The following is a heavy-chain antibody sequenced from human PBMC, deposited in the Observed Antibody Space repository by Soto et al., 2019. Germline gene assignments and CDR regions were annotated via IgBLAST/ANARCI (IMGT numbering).Heavy chain of an antibody. Sequence: QVQLVESGGGVVQPGRSLRLSCAASGFTFSSYAMHWVRQAPGKGLEWVAVISYDGSNKYYADSVKGRFTISRDNSKNTLYLQMNSLRAEDTAVYYCARADYVGGSYRRVDYWGQGTLVTVSS. CDR2: ISYDGSNK. D-gene: IGHD3-16*02. V-gene: IGHV3-30-3*01. CDR1: GFTFSSYA. J-gene: IGHJ4*02. CDR3: ARADYVGGSYRRVDY.